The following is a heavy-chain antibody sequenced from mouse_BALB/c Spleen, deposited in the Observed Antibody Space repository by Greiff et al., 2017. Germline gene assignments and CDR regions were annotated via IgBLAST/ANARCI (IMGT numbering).Heavy chain of an antibody. CDR2: INPYNGAT. J-gene: IGHJ3*01. V-gene: IGHV1-31*01. CDR3: ARYYAGAAWFAY. CDR1: GYSFTGYY. D-gene: IGHD1-1*01. Sequence: VQLKESGPELVKPGASVKISCKASGYSFTGYYMHWVKQSHVKSLEWIGRINPYNGATSYNQNFKDKASLTVDKSSSTAYMELHSLTSEDSAVYYCARYYAGAAWFAYWGQGTLVTVSA.